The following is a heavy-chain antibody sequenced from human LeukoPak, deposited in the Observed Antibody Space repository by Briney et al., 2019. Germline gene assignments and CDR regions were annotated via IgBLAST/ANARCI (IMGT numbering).Heavy chain of an antibody. CDR1: GYTFTSYG. V-gene: IGHV1-18*01. CDR3: AVITMTGYYYGMDV. CDR2: ISAYNGNT. J-gene: IGHJ6*02. D-gene: IGHD3-22*01. Sequence: ASVTVSCTASGYTFTSYGISWVRQAPGQGLEWMGWISAYNGNTNYAQKLQGRVTMTTDTSTSTAYMELRSLRSDDTAVYYCAVITMTGYYYGMDVWGQGTTVTVSS.